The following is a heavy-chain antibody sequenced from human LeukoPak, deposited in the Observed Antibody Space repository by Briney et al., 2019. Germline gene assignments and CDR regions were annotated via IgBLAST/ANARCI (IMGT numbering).Heavy chain of an antibody. CDR2: IYYTGST. D-gene: IGHD6-19*01. CDR3: VKSGGYGLIDY. V-gene: IGHV4-39*01. Sequence: PSETLSLTCAVSGASISGSGYYLGWIRQPPGKGLEWIGNIYYTGSTYYNASLQSRVTISIDMSKNQFSLRLSSVTAADTAMYYCVKSGGYGLIDYWGQGTLVTVSS. J-gene: IGHJ4*02. CDR1: GASISGSGYY.